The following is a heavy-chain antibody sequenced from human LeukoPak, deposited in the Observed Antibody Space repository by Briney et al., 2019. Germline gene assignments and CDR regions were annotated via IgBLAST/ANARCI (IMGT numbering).Heavy chain of an antibody. V-gene: IGHV3-33*01. CDR3: ARALVVGYYFDY. CDR2: IWYDGSNK. CDR1: GFTFSSYG. D-gene: IGHD2-21*01. Sequence: PGGSLRLSCAASGFTFSSYGMHWVRQAPGKGLEWVAVIWYDGSNKYYADSVKGRFTFSRDNAKNSLYLQMNSLRAEDTAVYYCARALVVGYYFDYWGQGTLVTVSS. J-gene: IGHJ4*02.